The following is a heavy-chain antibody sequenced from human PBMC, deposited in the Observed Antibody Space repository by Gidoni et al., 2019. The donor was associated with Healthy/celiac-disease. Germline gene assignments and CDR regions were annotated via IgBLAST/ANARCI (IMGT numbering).Heavy chain of an antibody. V-gene: IGHV3-23*01. D-gene: IGHD5-18*01. CDR3: AKEYSYGYRGPFDY. Sequence: EVQLLESGGGLVQPGGSLRLSVAASVFTFSRYAMSWVRQAPGKGLEWVSAISGSGGSTYYADSVKGRFTISRDNSKNTLYLQMNSLRAEDTAVYYCAKEYSYGYRGPFDYWGQGTLVTVSS. CDR2: ISGSGGST. J-gene: IGHJ4*02. CDR1: VFTFSRYA.